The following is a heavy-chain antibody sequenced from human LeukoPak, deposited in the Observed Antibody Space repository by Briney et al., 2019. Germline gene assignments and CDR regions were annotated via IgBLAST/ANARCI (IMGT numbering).Heavy chain of an antibody. CDR2: VFYSGST. CDR1: SGSISSYNYY. CDR3: ATPIGATDWFDP. J-gene: IGHJ5*02. Sequence: SETLSLTCTVSSGSISSYNYYCAWIRQPPGKGLEWIGSVFYSGSTYYNPSLKSRVTISVDTSNNQFSLRLTSVTAADTAVYYCATPIGATDWFDPWGQGTLVTVCS. D-gene: IGHD5-12*01. V-gene: IGHV4-39*01.